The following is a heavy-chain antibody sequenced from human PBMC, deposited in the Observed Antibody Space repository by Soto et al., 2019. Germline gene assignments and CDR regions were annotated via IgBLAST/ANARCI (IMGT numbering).Heavy chain of an antibody. J-gene: IGHJ4*02. Sequence: SETLSLTCAVYGGSFSGYYWSWIRQPPGKGLEWIGEINHSGSTNYNPSLKSRVTISVDTSKNQFSLKLSSVTAADTAVYYCARRSLPYYYGSGSYLDYWGQGXLVTVSS. CDR2: INHSGST. CDR1: GGSFSGYY. V-gene: IGHV4-34*01. CDR3: ARRSLPYYYGSGSYLDY. D-gene: IGHD3-10*01.